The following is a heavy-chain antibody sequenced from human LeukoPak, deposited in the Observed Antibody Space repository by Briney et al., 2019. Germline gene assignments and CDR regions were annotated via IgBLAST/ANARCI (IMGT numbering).Heavy chain of an antibody. J-gene: IGHJ5*02. CDR2: IYYSGST. CDR3: ARVYGANPPDA. Sequence: PSETLSLTCTVSGGSINSSDYYWAWIRQPPGRGLEWIGYIYYSGSTYYNPSLKSRLTISIDTSKNQFSLSLSSVTAADTAVYYCARVYGANPPDAWGQGTLVTVSS. V-gene: IGHV4-30-4*01. D-gene: IGHD4-17*01. CDR1: GGSINSSDYY.